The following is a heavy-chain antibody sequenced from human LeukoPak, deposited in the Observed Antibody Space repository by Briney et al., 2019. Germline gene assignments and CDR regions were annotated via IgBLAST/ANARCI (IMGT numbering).Heavy chain of an antibody. D-gene: IGHD2-21*02. J-gene: IGHJ4*02. CDR1: GYTFTGYY. CDR2: INPNSGGT. Sequence: ASVKVSCKASGYTFTGYYIHWVRQAPGQGLEWMGWINPNSGGTNYAQKFQGRVTMTRDTSISTAYMELSRLGSDDTAVYYCASVVVTAMGIDYWGQGTLVTVSS. V-gene: IGHV1-2*02. CDR3: ASVVVTAMGIDY.